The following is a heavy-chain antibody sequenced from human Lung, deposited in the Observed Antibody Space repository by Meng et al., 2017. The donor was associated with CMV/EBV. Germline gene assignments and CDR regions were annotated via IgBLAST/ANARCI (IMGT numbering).Heavy chain of an antibody. CDR2: INQDGSQS. V-gene: IGHV3-7*01. CDR1: GFSLSNYW. Sequence: GESXKTSXVASGFSLSNYWMTWVRQAPGKALEWVANINQDGSQSYYVDSVRGRFTITRDNGGNSLYLQMNSLGGDDTAVYYCARDPNEDGGVTLDNWGQGIXVTVSS. CDR3: ARDPNEDGGVTLDN. D-gene: IGHD5-24*01. J-gene: IGHJ4*02.